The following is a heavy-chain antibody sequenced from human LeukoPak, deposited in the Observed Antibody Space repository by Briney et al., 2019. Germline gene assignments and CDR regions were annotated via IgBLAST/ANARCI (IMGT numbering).Heavy chain of an antibody. J-gene: IGHJ4*02. CDR1: GFTFSSYA. V-gene: IGHV3-23*01. CDR2: ISGSGGST. Sequence: GGSLRLSCAASGFTFSSYAMSWVRQAPGTGLEWVSAISGSGGSTYYADSVKGRFTISRDNSKNTLYLQMNSLRAEDTAVYYCAKQSAGSAAWYSLHYDFWGQGTLVTVSS. CDR3: AKQSAGSAAWYSLHYDF. D-gene: IGHD6-13*01.